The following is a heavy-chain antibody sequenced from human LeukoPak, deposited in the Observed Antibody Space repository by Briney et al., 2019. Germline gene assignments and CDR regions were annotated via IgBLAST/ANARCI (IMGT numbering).Heavy chain of an antibody. CDR3: ARTPVKVRGVIHYFDY. V-gene: IGHV1-2*02. Sequence: GASVKVSCKASGYTFTGYYMHWVRQAPGQGLEWMGWINPNSGGTNYAQKFQGRVTMTRDTSISTAYMELSRLRSDDTAVYYCARTPVKVRGVIHYFDYWGQGTLVTVSS. D-gene: IGHD3-10*01. CDR2: INPNSGGT. CDR1: GYTFTGYY. J-gene: IGHJ4*02.